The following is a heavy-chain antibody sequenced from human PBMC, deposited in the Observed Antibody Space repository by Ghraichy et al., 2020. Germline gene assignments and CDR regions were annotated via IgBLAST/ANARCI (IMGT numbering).Heavy chain of an antibody. D-gene: IGHD1-1*01. Sequence: SETLSLTCTVSRGSISSYYWSWIRKPPGKGLEWIGYIYDSGSTNYNPSLKSRVTLSADTSKNQFSLKMNSVTAADTAIYYCARGNPTMNDYFDSWGQGTLVTVSS. V-gene: IGHV4-59*08. CDR3: ARGNPTMNDYFDS. CDR2: IYDSGST. CDR1: RGSISSYY. J-gene: IGHJ4*02.